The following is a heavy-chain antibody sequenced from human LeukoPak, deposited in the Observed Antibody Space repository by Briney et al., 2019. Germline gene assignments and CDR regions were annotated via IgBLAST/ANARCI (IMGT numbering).Heavy chain of an antibody. CDR1: GGSFSGYY. V-gene: IGHV4-34*01. CDR2: INHSGST. J-gene: IGHJ4*02. Sequence: SETLSLTCAVYGGSFSGYYWSWIRQPPGKGREWIGEINHSGSTNYNPSLKSRVTISVDTSKNQFSLKLSSVTAADTTVYYCARGYFSGYYFDYWGQGTLVTVSS. CDR3: ARGYFSGYYFDY. D-gene: IGHD3-22*01.